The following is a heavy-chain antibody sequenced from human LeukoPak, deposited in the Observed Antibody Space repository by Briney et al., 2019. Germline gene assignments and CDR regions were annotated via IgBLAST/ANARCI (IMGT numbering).Heavy chain of an antibody. CDR3: ARAWMATIIDY. Sequence: GRSLRLSCAASGFTFSGCAMHWVRQAPGKGLEWVSVISYDGSNKYCADSVKGRFTISRDNSKNTLYLQMSSLRAEDTAVYYCARAWMATIIDYWGQGTLVTVSS. J-gene: IGHJ4*02. V-gene: IGHV3-30-3*01. CDR2: ISYDGSNK. D-gene: IGHD5-24*01. CDR1: GFTFSGCA.